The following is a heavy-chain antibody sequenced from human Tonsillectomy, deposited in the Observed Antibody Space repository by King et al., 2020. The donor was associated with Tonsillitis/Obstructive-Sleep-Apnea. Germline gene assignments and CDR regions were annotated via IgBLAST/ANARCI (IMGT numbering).Heavy chain of an antibody. V-gene: IGHV4-39*01. CDR3: ARPSCSSTSCYFDY. J-gene: IGHJ4*02. CDR1: GGSISSSSYF. D-gene: IGHD2-2*01. CDR2: IYYSGGT. Sequence: QLQESGPGLVKPSETLSLTCTVSGGSISSSSYFWGWIRQPPGNGLGWIGSIYYSGGTYYNPSLKSRFTISVDTSKNQLSLKLSPVTAADTAVYYCARPSCSSTSCYFDYWGQGTLVTVSS.